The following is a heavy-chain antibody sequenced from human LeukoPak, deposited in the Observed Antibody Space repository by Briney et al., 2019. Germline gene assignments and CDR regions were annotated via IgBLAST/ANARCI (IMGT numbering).Heavy chain of an antibody. Sequence: GESLKVSCKGSGYSFTSYWIGWVRQLPGKGLEWMGIIYPGDSDTRYSPSFQGQVTISADKSISTAYLQWSSLKASDTAMYYCARHPNYYDSSGQVDYWGQGTLVTVSS. CDR3: ARHPNYYDSSGQVDY. CDR1: GYSFTSYW. V-gene: IGHV5-51*01. CDR2: IYPGDSDT. J-gene: IGHJ4*02. D-gene: IGHD3-22*01.